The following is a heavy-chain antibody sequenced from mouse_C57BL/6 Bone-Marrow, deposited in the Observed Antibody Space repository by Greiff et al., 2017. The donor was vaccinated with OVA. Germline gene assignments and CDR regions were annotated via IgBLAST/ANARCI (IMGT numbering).Heavy chain of an antibody. J-gene: IGHJ3*01. CDR3: ASLEAY. V-gene: IGHV1-64*01. CDR2: IHPNSGST. Sequence: VQLKQPGAELVKPGASVKLSCKASGYTFTSYWMHWVKQRPGQGLEWIGMIHPNSGSTNYNEKFKSKATLTVDKSSSTAYMQLSSLTSEDSAVYYCASLEAYWGQGTLVTVSA. CDR1: GYTFTSYW.